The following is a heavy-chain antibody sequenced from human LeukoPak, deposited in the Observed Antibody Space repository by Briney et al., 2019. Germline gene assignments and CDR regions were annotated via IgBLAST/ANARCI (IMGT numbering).Heavy chain of an antibody. D-gene: IGHD2-15*01. CDR1: GFTVSTNY. V-gene: IGHV4-59*02. CDR2: IFYSGST. CDR3: ARESYCSGGSCSYGMDV. Sequence: GSLRLSCAASGFTVSTNYMSWIRQPPGKGLEWIGYIFYSGSTNYNPSLKSRVTMSVDTSKNQFSLKLSSVTAADTAVYYCARESYCSGGSCSYGMDVWGQGTTVTVSS. J-gene: IGHJ6*02.